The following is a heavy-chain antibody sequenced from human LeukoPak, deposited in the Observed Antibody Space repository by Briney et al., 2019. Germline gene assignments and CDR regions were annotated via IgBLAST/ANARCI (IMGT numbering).Heavy chain of an antibody. CDR2: ISSGSSTI. CDR3: ARDQDPNYDFWSGSLGAFDI. Sequence: PGGSLRLSCAASGFTFSDCNMNWVRQAPGKGLEWVSYISSGSSTIYNADSVKGRSTISRDNAKNSLYLQMNSLRAEDTAVYYCARDQDPNYDFWSGSLGAFDIWGQGTMVTVSS. CDR1: GFTFSDCN. V-gene: IGHV3-48*04. D-gene: IGHD3-3*01. J-gene: IGHJ3*02.